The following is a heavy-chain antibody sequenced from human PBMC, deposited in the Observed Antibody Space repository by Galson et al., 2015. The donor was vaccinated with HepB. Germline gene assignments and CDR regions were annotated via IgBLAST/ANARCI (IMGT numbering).Heavy chain of an antibody. CDR2: INPSGGST. V-gene: IGHV1-46*01. D-gene: IGHD6-19*01. CDR1: GYTFTSYY. Sequence: SVKVSCKASGYTFTSYYMHWVRQAPGQGLEWMGIINPSGGSTSYALKFQGRVTMTRDTSTSTVYMELSSLRSEDTAVYYCASTVAAPGGPYYYYGMDVWGQGTTVTVSS. CDR3: ASTVAAPGGPYYYYGMDV. J-gene: IGHJ6*02.